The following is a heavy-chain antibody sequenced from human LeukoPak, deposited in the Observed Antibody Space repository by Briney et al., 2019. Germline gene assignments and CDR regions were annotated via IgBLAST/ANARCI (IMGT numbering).Heavy chain of an antibody. CDR3: AKAPVTTCRGAFCYPFDY. Sequence: GGSLRLSCAASGFTLSSYAMSWVRQAPGKGREWVSAISDTGNTYHADSVKGRFTISRDSPKNTLFIQMNRLRPEDAAVYYCAKAPVTTCRGAFCYPFDYWGLGTLVTVSS. CDR2: ISDTGNT. V-gene: IGHV3-23*01. CDR1: GFTLSSYA. J-gene: IGHJ4*02. D-gene: IGHD2-15*01.